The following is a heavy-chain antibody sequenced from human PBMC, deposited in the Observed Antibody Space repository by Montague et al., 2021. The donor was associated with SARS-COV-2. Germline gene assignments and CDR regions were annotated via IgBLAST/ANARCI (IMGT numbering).Heavy chain of an antibody. J-gene: IGHJ6*02. V-gene: IGHV4-61*02. CDR1: GGSVSSGSYY. Sequence: TLSLTCTVPGGSVSSGSYYWSWIRQPAGKGLEWIGRIYTSGSSNYNPSLKSRVTMSVDTSKNQFSLKVSSVTAADTAVYDWAIERSADYYDGSGYHSYKYGMDVWGQGTLVTVSS. CDR2: IYTSGSS. D-gene: IGHD3-22*01. CDR3: AIERSADYYDGSGYHSYKYGMDV.